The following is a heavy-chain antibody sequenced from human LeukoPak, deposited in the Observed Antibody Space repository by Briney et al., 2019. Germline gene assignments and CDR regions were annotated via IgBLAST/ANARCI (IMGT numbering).Heavy chain of an antibody. Sequence: GGSLRLSCASCGFTFSGYCMNWARQAPGKGLEWVASLNHNGNVNYYVDSVKGRFTISRDNAKNSLYLQMNSLRAEDTAVYYCAREDYDFWSGYQNHGMDVWGQGTTVTVSS. J-gene: IGHJ6*02. CDR2: LNHNGNVN. CDR3: AREDYDFWSGYQNHGMDV. V-gene: IGHV3-7*03. CDR1: GFTFSGYC. D-gene: IGHD3-3*01.